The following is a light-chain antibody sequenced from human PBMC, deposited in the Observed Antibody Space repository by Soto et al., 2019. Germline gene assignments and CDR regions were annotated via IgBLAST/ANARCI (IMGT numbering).Light chain of an antibody. CDR2: EVS. J-gene: IGLJ1*01. Sequence: QSVLTQPASVSGSPGQSITISCTGTSSVVGSYNLVSWYQQHPGKAPKLMIYEVSKRPSGVSNRFSGSKSGNTASLTISGLQAEDEADYYCCSYAGSSTYVFGTGTKGHRP. CDR3: CSYAGSSTYV. CDR1: SSVVGSYNL. V-gene: IGLV2-23*02.